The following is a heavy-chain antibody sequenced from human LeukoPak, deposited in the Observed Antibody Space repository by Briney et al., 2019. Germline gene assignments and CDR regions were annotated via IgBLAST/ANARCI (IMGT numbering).Heavy chain of an antibody. J-gene: IGHJ4*02. Sequence: SETLSLTCTVSGGSISSYYWSWIRQPPGKGLEWIGYIYYSGSTNYNPSLKSRVTISVDTSKNQFSLKLSSVTAADTAVYYCARVRSGYYYDSSGYAFDYWGRGTLVTVSS. V-gene: IGHV4-59*01. CDR3: ARVRSGYYYDSSGYAFDY. D-gene: IGHD3-22*01. CDR1: GGSISSYY. CDR2: IYYSGST.